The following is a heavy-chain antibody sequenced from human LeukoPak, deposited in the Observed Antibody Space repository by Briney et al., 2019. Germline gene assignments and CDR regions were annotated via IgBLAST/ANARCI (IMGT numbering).Heavy chain of an antibody. CDR2: MYSDGSX. CDR3: AKDGPDGFDY. J-gene: IGHJ4*02. CDR1: GFTFSSNY. Sequence: GGSLRLSCAASGFTFSSNYMSXVRQXPGKXXEWVSVMYSDGSXXYSDSVRGRFTIXRDNSKNTVYLQMKNLRAEDTAVYYCAKDGPDGFDYWGQGTLVTVSS. V-gene: IGHV3-53*01.